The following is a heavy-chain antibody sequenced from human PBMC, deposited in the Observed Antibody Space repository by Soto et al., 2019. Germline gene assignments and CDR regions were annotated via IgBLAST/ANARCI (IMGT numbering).Heavy chain of an antibody. CDR1: GFTFSSYG. Sequence: GGSLRRSCAASGFTFSSYGMHWVRQAPGKGLEWVAVISYDGSNKYYADSVKGRFTISRDNSKNTLYLQMNSLRAEDTAVYYCARDSGSSSDGGAFDIWGQGTMVTVSS. CDR2: ISYDGSNK. CDR3: ARDSGSSSDGGAFDI. V-gene: IGHV3-30-3*01. J-gene: IGHJ3*02. D-gene: IGHD6-13*01.